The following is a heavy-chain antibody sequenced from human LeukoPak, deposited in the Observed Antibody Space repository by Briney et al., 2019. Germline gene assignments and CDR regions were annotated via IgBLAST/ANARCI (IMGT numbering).Heavy chain of an antibody. D-gene: IGHD3-10*01. CDR1: GGTFSSYA. CDR3: ASARPGLITMVRGVPADYYYGMDV. V-gene: IGHV1-69*01. J-gene: IGHJ6*04. CDR2: IIPIFGTA. Sequence: VASVKVSCKASGGTFSSYAISWVRQAPGQGLEWMGGIIPIFGTANYAQKFQGRVTITADESTSTAYMELSSLRSEDTAVYYCASARPGLITMVRGVPADYYYGMDVWGKGTTVTVSS.